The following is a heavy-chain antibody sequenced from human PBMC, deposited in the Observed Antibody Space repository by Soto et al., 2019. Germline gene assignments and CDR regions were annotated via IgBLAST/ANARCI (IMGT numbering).Heavy chain of an antibody. Sequence: ASVKVSCKASGYTFTSYDINWVRQATGQGLEWMGWMNPNSGNTGYAQKFQGRVTMTRNTSISTAYMELSSLRSEDTAVYYCARGGGALITIFWSGYDTAPYYYGMDVWGQGTTVTVYS. D-gene: IGHD3-3*01. CDR2: MNPNSGNT. V-gene: IGHV1-8*01. CDR1: GYTFTSYD. J-gene: IGHJ6*02. CDR3: ARGGGALITIFWSGYDTAPYYYGMDV.